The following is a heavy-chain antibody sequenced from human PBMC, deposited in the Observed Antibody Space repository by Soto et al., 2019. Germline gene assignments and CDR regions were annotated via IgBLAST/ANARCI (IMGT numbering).Heavy chain of an antibody. V-gene: IGHV1-18*01. D-gene: IGHD2-15*01. CDR2: ISAYNGNT. J-gene: IGHJ4*02. CDR3: ARGPVRDIVVVVAATERFDY. CDR1: GYTFTNFG. Sequence: GASVKVSCKASGYTFTNFGISWVRQAPGQGLEWMGWISAYNGNTNYAQNLQGRVTMTTDTSTSTAYMELRSLRSDDTAVYYCARGPVRDIVVVVAATERFDYWGQGTLVTVSS.